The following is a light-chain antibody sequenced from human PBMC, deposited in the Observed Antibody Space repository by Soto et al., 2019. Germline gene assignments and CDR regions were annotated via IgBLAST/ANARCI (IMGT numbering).Light chain of an antibody. CDR2: DVS. CDR3: CSYAGNSLGV. CDR1: SSNVGAYNY. Sequence: QSVLTQPRSVSGSPGQSVTISCTGTSSNVGAYNYVSWYQQYPGKGPRLMIYDVSKWPSGVPDRFSGSKSGNTASLTISGLQAEDEADDYCCSYAGNSLGVFGGGTQLTV. V-gene: IGLV2-11*01. J-gene: IGLJ3*02.